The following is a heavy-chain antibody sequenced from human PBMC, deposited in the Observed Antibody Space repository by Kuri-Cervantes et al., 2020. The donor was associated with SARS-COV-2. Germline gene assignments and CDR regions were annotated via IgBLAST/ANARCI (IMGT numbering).Heavy chain of an antibody. V-gene: IGHV3-66*01. CDR2: IYSGGST. J-gene: IGHJ6*03. CDR1: GFTVSSNY. CDR3: ARDGTELDSYYYYMDV. Sequence: GGSLRLSCAASGFTVSSNYMSWVRQAPGKGLEWVSVIYSGGSTYYADSVKGRFTISRDNAKNSLYLQMNSLRAEDTAVYYCARDGTELDSYYYYMDVWGKGATVTVSS. D-gene: IGHD1-1*01.